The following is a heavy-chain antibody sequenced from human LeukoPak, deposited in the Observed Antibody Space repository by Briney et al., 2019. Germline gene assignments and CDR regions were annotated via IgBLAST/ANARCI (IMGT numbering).Heavy chain of an antibody. CDR1: GYTFTGYY. V-gene: IGHV1-2*04. Sequence: ASVTVSCKASGYTFTGYYMHWVRQAPGQGLEWMGWINPNSGGTNYAQKFQGWVTMTRDTSISTAYMELSRLRSDDTAVYYCARGMVRGVIIFPYYGMDVWGQGTTVTVSS. D-gene: IGHD3-10*01. CDR3: ARGMVRGVIIFPYYGMDV. J-gene: IGHJ6*02. CDR2: INPNSGGT.